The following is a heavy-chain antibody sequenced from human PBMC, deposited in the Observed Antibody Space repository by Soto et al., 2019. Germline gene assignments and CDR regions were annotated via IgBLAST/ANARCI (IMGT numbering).Heavy chain of an antibody. V-gene: IGHV3-30-3*01. CDR2: ISYDGSNK. J-gene: IGHJ6*02. Sequence: PWGSLRLSCAASGFTFSSYAIHFFRHSPFKWREWVGVISYDGSNKYYADSVKGRFTISRDNSKNTLYLQMNSLRAEDTAVYYCARDVESGSSQYYYYYYGMDVWGQGTTVTVSS. CDR3: ARDVESGSSQYYYYYYGMDV. D-gene: IGHD1-26*01. CDR1: GFTFSSYA.